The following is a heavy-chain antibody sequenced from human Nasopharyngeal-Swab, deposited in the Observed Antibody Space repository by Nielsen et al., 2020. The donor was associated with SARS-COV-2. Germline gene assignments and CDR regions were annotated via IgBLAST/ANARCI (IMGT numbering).Heavy chain of an antibody. CDR3: ARDWMIAVAGYYYYYGMDV. Sequence: SETLSLTCTVSGGSISSGSYYWSWIRQPAGKGLEWIGRIYTSGSTNYNPSLKSRVTISVDTPKNQFSLKLSSVTAADTAVYYCARDWMIAVAGYYYYYGMDVWGQGTTVTVSS. D-gene: IGHD6-19*01. CDR1: GGSISSGSYY. CDR2: IYTSGST. J-gene: IGHJ6*02. V-gene: IGHV4-61*02.